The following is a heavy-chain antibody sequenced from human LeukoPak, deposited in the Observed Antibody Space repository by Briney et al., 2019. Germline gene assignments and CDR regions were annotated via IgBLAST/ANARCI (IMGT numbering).Heavy chain of an antibody. Sequence: PGGSLRLSCAGSGFSFSSYGMHWVRQAPGKGLEWMAFIRSDGSNKYYADSVKGRFTISRDNSKNTLYLQMNSLRAEDTAVYYCAREVTPYYWGQGTLVTVSS. CDR1: GFSFSSYG. V-gene: IGHV3-30*02. CDR3: AREVTPYY. J-gene: IGHJ4*02. CDR2: IRSDGSNK. D-gene: IGHD2-21*02.